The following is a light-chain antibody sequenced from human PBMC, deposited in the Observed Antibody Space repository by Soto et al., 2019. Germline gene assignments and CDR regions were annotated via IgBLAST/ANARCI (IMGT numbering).Light chain of an antibody. CDR2: DAS. V-gene: IGKV1-33*01. CDR1: QSISSY. J-gene: IGKJ5*01. CDR3: QQYENRPT. Sequence: DSQMTQSPSSLSASVGDRVTITCRASQSISSYLNWYQQKPGRAPKLLVYDASNLEAGVPSRFRGSGSGTDFTFTISRLQPEDIATYYCQQYENRPTFGQGTRLEIK.